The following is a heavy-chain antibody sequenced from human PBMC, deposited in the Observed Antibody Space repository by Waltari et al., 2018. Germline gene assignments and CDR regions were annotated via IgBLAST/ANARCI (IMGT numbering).Heavy chain of an antibody. CDR3: ARGNGDFNFDY. D-gene: IGHD4-17*01. V-gene: IGHV4-34*01. Sequence: QVQLQQWGAGLLTPSVPLSLTCAVYGWSFGGYYWSWTRQPPGKGLEWIGEINHSGSTNYNPSLKSRVTISVDTSKNQFSLKLSSVTAADTAVYYCARGNGDFNFDYWGQGTLVTVSS. CDR1: GWSFGGYY. J-gene: IGHJ4*02. CDR2: INHSGST.